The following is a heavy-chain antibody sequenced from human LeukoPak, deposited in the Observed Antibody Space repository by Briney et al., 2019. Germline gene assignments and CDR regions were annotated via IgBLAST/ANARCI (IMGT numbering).Heavy chain of an antibody. J-gene: IGHJ4*02. CDR2: INSDESST. D-gene: IGHD2-2*01. V-gene: IGHV3-74*01. CDR3: ARGGWSSPSCYFAY. CDR1: GFTFSSYW. Sequence: GGSLRLSCAASGFTFSSYWMHWVRQAPGKGLVWVSRINSDESSTSYADYVKGRFTISRDNAKNTLYLQMNSVSAEDTAVYYCARGGWSSPSCYFAYGGQGTLVTVSS.